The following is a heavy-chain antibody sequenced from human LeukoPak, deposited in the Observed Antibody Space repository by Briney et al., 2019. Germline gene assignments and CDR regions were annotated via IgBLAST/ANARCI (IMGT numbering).Heavy chain of an antibody. D-gene: IGHD5-24*01. Sequence: PGGSLRLSCAASGFTFRSYAMSWVRQAPGKGLEWVSGISGSGSSTYYANSVKGRFTIPRDNSNNTLYLQMNSLRAEDTAVYYCAKALLRRPIEMATIYYWGQGTLVTVSS. CDR2: ISGSGSST. V-gene: IGHV3-23*01. CDR3: AKALLRRPIEMATIYY. CDR1: GFTFRSYA. J-gene: IGHJ4*02.